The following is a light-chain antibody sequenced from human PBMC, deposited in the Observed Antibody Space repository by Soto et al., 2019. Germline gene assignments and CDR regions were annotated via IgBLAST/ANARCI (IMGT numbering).Light chain of an antibody. CDR2: DAS. CDR3: QQYNNWPIT. Sequence: IQLTQSPSFRSASVGDRVAITCRASQGITNHLAWYQQKPGKAPKLLIYDASSLESGVPSRFSGSGSGTEFTLTISSLQSEDFAVYYCQQYNNWPITFGQGTRLEIK. V-gene: IGKV1D-13*01. CDR1: QGITNH. J-gene: IGKJ5*01.